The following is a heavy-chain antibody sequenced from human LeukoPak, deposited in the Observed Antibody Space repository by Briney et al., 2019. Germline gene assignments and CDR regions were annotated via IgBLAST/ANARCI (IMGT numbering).Heavy chain of an antibody. CDR1: GFTFSTYV. Sequence: GGSLRLSCAASGFTFSTYVMTWVRQAPGKGLEWVSSISGSTINTYYADSVKGRFTISRDNAKNSLYLQMNSLRAEDTAVYYCAGGYRQDYWGQGTLVTVSS. V-gene: IGHV3-21*04. D-gene: IGHD5-12*01. J-gene: IGHJ4*02. CDR2: ISGSTINT. CDR3: AGGYRQDY.